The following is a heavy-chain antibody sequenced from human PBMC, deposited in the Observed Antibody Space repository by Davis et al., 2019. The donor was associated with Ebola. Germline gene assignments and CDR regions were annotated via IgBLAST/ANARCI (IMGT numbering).Heavy chain of an antibody. CDR3: ARRFYYSSGYLDY. V-gene: IGHV5-51*01. Sequence: GESLKISCKGSGYRFTSYWNGWVRQMPGKGLEWMGIIYPGDSDTRYSPSFQGQVTISADNSISTAYLQWSSLKASDTAMYYCARRFYYSSGYLDYWGQGALVTVSS. D-gene: IGHD6-13*01. CDR1: GYRFTSYW. J-gene: IGHJ4*01. CDR2: IYPGDSDT.